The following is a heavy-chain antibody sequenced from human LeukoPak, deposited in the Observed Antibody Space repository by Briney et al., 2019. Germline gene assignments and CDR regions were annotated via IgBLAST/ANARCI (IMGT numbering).Heavy chain of an antibody. J-gene: IGHJ5*02. CDR3: AKSDYGDYGWFDP. CDR1: GFTFSSYA. Sequence: GGSLRLSCAASGFTFSSYAMSWVRQAPGKGLEWVSAISGGGGSTYYADSVKGRFTISRDNSKNTPYLQMNSLRAEDTAVYYCAKSDYGDYGWFDPWGQGTLVTDSS. V-gene: IGHV3-23*01. CDR2: ISGGGGST. D-gene: IGHD4-17*01.